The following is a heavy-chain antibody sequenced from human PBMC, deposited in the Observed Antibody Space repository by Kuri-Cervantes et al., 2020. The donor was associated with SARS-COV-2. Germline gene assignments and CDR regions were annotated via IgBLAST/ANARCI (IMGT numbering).Heavy chain of an antibody. CDR1: GFTFGDHA. V-gene: IGHV3-23*01. Sequence: GGSLRLSCAASGFTFGDHAMVWVRQAPGKGLEWVSAIRGPGGSTYYADSVKDRFTISRDNSKKTLSLQMNSLRADDTAVNYCAKDKVDQGGFDIWGQGTLFTVSS. J-gene: IGHJ3*02. CDR3: AKDKVDQGGFDI. D-gene: IGHD2-15*01. CDR2: IRGPGGST.